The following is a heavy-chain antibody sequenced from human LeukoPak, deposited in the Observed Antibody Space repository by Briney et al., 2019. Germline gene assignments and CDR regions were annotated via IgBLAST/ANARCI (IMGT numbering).Heavy chain of an antibody. Sequence: ASVKVSCKASGGTFSSYAISCVRQAPGQGLEWMGGSIPIFGTANYAQKLQGRVTITTDEYTSTAYMELTSLRSEDPAVYYCARGLITPRNFVVVPAAIGYYMDVWGKGTTVTVSS. CDR3: ARGLITPRNFVVVPAAIGYYMDV. CDR1: GGTFSSYA. V-gene: IGHV1-69*05. D-gene: IGHD2-2*01. CDR2: SIPIFGTA. J-gene: IGHJ6*03.